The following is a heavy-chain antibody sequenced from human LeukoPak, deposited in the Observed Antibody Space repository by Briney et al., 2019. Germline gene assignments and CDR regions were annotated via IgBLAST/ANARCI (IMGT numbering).Heavy chain of an antibody. CDR3: ARAFYSSSWLDY. J-gene: IGHJ4*02. Sequence: PSETLSLTCTVSGGSISSGKYYWSWIRQPAGKGLEWIGCVYTSGSTNYNPSLKSRVTTPVATTKNQFSLKLSSVTAADTAVYYCARAFYSSSWLDYWGQGTLVTVSS. D-gene: IGHD6-13*01. CDR1: GGSISSGKYY. V-gene: IGHV4-61*02. CDR2: VYTSGST.